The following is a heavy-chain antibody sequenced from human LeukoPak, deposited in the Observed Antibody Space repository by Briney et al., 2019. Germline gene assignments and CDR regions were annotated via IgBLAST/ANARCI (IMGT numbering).Heavy chain of an antibody. CDR1: GYTVISYD. V-gene: IGHV1-8*02. Sequence: GASVKVSCKASGYTVISYDINWVRQATGQGPEWMGWTNPNSGNIVYAQKFQGRVTMTRDTSISTAYMELSRLRSDDTAVYYCARENYYYMDVWGKGTTVTISS. CDR3: ARENYYYMDV. CDR2: TNPNSGNI. J-gene: IGHJ6*03.